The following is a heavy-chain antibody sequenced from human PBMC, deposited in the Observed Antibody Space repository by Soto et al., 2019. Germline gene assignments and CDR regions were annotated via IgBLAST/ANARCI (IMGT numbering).Heavy chain of an antibody. D-gene: IGHD6-13*01. J-gene: IGHJ6*02. V-gene: IGHV3-30-3*01. CDR2: ISYDGSNK. Sequence: GGSLRLSCAASGFTFSSYAMHWVRQAPGKGLEWVAVISYDGSNKYYADSVKGRFTISRDNSKNTLYLQMNSLRAEDTAVYYCARDIAAADPKSYYYYGMDVWGQGTTVTVSS. CDR3: ARDIAAADPKSYYYYGMDV. CDR1: GFTFSSYA.